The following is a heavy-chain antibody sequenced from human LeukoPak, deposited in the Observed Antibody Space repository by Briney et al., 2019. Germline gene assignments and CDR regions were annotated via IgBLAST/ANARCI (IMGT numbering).Heavy chain of an antibody. J-gene: IGHJ4*02. D-gene: IGHD1-1*01. Sequence: ESGPTLVKPTQTLTLTCTFSGFSLSTSGVAVGWIRQPPGKALECLALIYWDDDKRYSPSLKSRLTITKDTFKNQVVLTMTNMDPVDTATYYCARNARTTETPYYFDYWGQGTLVTVSS. V-gene: IGHV2-5*02. CDR3: ARNARTTETPYYFDY. CDR1: GFSLSTSGVA. CDR2: IYWDDDK.